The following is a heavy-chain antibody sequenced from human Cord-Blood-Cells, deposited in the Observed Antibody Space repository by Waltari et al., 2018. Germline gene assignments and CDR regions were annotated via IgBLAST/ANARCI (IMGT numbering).Heavy chain of an antibody. CDR2: IIPIFGTA. V-gene: IGHV1-69*01. CDR3: ARANCDFWSGFDY. J-gene: IGHJ4*02. D-gene: IGHD3-3*01. CDR1: GGTFSSYA. Sequence: QVQLVQSGAAVKKPGSSVKGSCQGSGGTFSSYAISWARQAPGPGLAWMGGIIPIFGTANYAQKFQGRVTITADESASTAHMELSSLRSEDRAVYYCARANCDFWSGFDYWGQGTLVTVSS.